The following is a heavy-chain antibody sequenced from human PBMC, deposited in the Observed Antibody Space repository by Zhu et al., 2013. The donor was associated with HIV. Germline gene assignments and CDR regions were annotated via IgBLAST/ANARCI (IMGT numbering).Heavy chain of an antibody. CDR3: ARDLGRDDFEANWFDP. Sequence: QVQLVQSGAEVKKPGSSVKVSCKASGGTDSNDVFNWVRQAPGQGLEWMGGIIPLLGTSNYAPKLQGRLMITADKSTSTSYMELRRLRSEDTAIYYCARDLGRDDFEANWFDPGAREPWSPSPQ. J-gene: IGHJ5*02. CDR1: GGTDSNDV. V-gene: IGHV1-69*06. D-gene: IGHD3-3*01. CDR2: IIPLLGTS.